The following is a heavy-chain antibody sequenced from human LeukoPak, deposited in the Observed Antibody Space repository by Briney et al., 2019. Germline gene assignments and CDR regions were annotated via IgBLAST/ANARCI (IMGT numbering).Heavy chain of an antibody. Sequence: SVKVSCKASGFTFTSFAMQWVRQARGQRLEWIGWIVVGSGNTNYAQKFQESVTITRDMSTSTAYMALSSRRSEDKAVYYCAADPRYWGQGTLVTVSS. CDR2: IVVGSGNT. CDR1: GFTFTSFA. CDR3: AADPRY. J-gene: IGHJ4*02. V-gene: IGHV1-58*02.